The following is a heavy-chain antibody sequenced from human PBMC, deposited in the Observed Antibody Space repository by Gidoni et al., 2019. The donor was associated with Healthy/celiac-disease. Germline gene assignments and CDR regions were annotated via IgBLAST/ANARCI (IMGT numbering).Heavy chain of an antibody. CDR1: GFTFSSYE. Sequence: EVQLVESGGGLVQPGGSLRLSCAAYGFTFSSYEMNWVRQAPGKGLEWVSYISSSGSTIYYADSVKGRFTISRDNAKNSLYLQMNSLRAEDTAVYYCASRSNLGYNWNQGGHDDAFDIWGQGTMVTVSS. J-gene: IGHJ3*02. V-gene: IGHV3-48*03. CDR3: ASRSNLGYNWNQGGHDDAFDI. CDR2: ISSSGSTI. D-gene: IGHD1-20*01.